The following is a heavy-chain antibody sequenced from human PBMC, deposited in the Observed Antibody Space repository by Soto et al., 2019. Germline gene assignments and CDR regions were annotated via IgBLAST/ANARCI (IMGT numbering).Heavy chain of an antibody. CDR3: ATVLSGITIGWYAFDI. V-gene: IGHV1-24*01. CDR2: FDPEDGET. D-gene: IGHD3-10*01. Sequence: ASVKVSCKVSGYTLTELSMHWVRQAPGKGLEWMGGFDPEDGETIYAQKFQGRVTMTEDTSTDTAYMELSSLRSEDTAVYYCATVLSGITIGWYAFDIWGQGTMVTVSS. J-gene: IGHJ3*02. CDR1: GYTLTELS.